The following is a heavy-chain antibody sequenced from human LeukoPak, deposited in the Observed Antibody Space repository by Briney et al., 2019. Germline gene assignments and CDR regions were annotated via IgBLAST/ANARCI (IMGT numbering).Heavy chain of an antibody. CDR2: IYSGGST. Sequence: GGSLRLSCAASGFTVSSNYMSWVRQAPGKGLEWVSVIYSGGSTYYADSVKGRFTISRDNSKNTLYLQMNSLRAEDTAVYYCAREAVTMDRYFDLWGRGTLVTVSS. J-gene: IGHJ2*01. CDR1: GFTVSSNY. D-gene: IGHD4-17*01. CDR3: AREAVTMDRYFDL. V-gene: IGHV3-66*01.